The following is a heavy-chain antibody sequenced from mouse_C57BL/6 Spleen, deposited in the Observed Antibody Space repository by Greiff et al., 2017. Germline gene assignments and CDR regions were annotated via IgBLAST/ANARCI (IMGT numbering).Heavy chain of an antibody. CDR2: ISNLAYSI. CDR3: ARRLSNPYYAMDY. D-gene: IGHD2-5*01. Sequence: EVQRVESGGGLVQPGGSLKLSCAASGFTFSDYGMEWVRQAPRKGPEWVAFISNLAYSIYYADTVTGRFTISRENAKNTRYLEMSSLRSEDTAMYYCARRLSNPYYAMDYWGQGTSVTVSS. CDR1: GFTFSDYG. V-gene: IGHV5-15*01. J-gene: IGHJ4*01.